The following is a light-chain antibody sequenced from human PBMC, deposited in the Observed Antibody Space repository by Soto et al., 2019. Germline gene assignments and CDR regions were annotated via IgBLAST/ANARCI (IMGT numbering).Light chain of an antibody. Sequence: QSVLTQPASVSGSPGQSIAISCPGNNNDFVSYDLVSWYQQHPGKAPKLMIYEVTKRPSGVSSRFSGSKSGNTASLTISGLQAEDDADYYCCSSAGGGTYVFGTGTKVTVL. V-gene: IGLV2-23*02. CDR2: EVT. CDR3: CSSAGGGTYV. J-gene: IGLJ1*01. CDR1: NNDFVSYDL.